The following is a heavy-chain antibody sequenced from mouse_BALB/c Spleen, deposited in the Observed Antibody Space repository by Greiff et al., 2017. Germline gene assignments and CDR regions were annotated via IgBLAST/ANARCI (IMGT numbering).Heavy chain of an antibody. Sequence: EVKLMESGGGLVQPGGSRKLSCAASGFTFSSFGMHWVRQAPEKGLEWVAYISSGSSTIYYADTVKGRFTISRDNPKYTLFLQMTSLRSEDTAMYYCARGYYWYFDVWGAGTTVTVSS. CDR1: GFTFSSFG. V-gene: IGHV5-17*02. J-gene: IGHJ1*01. CDR2: ISSGSSTI. CDR3: ARGYYWYFDV. D-gene: IGHD2-2*01.